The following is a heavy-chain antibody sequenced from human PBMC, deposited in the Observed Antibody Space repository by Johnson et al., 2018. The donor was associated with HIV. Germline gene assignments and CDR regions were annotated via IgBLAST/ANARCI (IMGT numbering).Heavy chain of an antibody. CDR2: VWFDGRNK. J-gene: IGHJ3*01. CDR3: AKVAVATAAGGVALDV. CDR1: GFTFSNYG. D-gene: IGHD6-13*01. Sequence: QVLLVESGGGVVQPGRSLRLSCAASGFTFSNYGMHWVRQAPGKGLEWVAVVWFDGRNKYYSDSVKGRFTISRDDSKNTLYLQMNSLRVEDTAVYHCAKVAVATAAGGVALDVWGPGTMVTVSS. V-gene: IGHV3-33*06.